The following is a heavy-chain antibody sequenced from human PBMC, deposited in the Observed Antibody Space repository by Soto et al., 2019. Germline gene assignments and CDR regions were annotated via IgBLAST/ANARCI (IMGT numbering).Heavy chain of an antibody. Sequence: VGSLRLSCAASGFTFDDYTMHWVRQAPGKGLEWVSLISWDGGSTYYADSVKGRFTISRDNSKNSLYLQMNSLRTEDTALYYCAKGLTGTTYYYYGMDVWGQGTTVTVS. D-gene: IGHD1-7*01. CDR3: AKGLTGTTYYYYGMDV. J-gene: IGHJ6*02. CDR1: GFTFDDYT. V-gene: IGHV3-43*01. CDR2: ISWDGGST.